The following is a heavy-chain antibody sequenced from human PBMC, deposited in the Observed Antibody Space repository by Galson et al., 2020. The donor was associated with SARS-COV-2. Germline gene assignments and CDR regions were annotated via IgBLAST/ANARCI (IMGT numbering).Heavy chain of an antibody. CDR1: GGSFSGYY. V-gene: IGHV4-34*01. CDR3: VSSSWSYWYFDL. J-gene: IGHJ2*01. Sequence: ETSETLSLTCAVYGGSFSGYYWSWIRQPPGKGLEWIGEINHSGSTNYNPSLKSRVTISVDTSKNQFSLKLSSVTAADTAVYYCVSSSWSYWYFDLWGRGTLVTVSS. CDR2: INHSGST. D-gene: IGHD6-13*01.